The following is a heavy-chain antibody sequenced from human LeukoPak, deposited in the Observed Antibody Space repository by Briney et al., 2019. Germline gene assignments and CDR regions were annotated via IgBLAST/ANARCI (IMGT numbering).Heavy chain of an antibody. D-gene: IGHD2-15*01. CDR2: IYYSGST. V-gene: IGHV4-61*01. CDR3: ARDRGHCSGGSCYSSAGSWYFDY. Sequence: SETLSLTCTVSGGSVSSGSYYWSWIRQPPGKGLEWIGYIYYSGSTNYNPSLKSRVTISVDTSKNQFSLKLSSVTAADTAVYYCARDRGHCSGGSCYSSAGSWYFDYWGQGTLVTVSS. CDR1: GGSVSSGSYY. J-gene: IGHJ4*02.